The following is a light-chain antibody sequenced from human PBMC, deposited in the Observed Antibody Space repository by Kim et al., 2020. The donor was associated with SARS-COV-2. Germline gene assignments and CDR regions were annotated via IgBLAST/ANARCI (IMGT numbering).Light chain of an antibody. CDR3: QQYHFWPYT. J-gene: IGKJ2*01. V-gene: IGKV3-15*01. CDR1: QTVTIN. CDR2: GAS. Sequence: EVVMTQSPATLSVSPGERATLSCRASQTVTINVAWYQHKPGQAPRLLIYGASTRATGLPARFSGSGSGTEFTLTIMSLQSEDFAVYYCQQYHFWPYTWGQGTKLEI.